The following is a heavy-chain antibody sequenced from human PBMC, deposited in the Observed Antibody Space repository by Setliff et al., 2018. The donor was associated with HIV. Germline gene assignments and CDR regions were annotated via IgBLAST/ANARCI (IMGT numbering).Heavy chain of an antibody. D-gene: IGHD6-19*01. J-gene: IGHJ3*01. V-gene: IGHV4-61*01. CDR3: ARSFGWGAFNV. Sequence: SETLSLTCSVSGASIRSDRMYWSWIQRPPGQRLEWIGFISFAGHINYNPSLSSRVTVSRDTSRNQFSMTLTSVTAADTAVYYCARSFGWGAFNVWGQGTVVTVS. CDR1: GASIRSDRMY. CDR2: ISFAGHI.